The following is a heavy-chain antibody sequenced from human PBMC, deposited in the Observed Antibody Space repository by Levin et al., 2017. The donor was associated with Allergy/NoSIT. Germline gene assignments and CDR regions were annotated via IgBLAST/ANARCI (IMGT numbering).Heavy chain of an antibody. Sequence: PSETLSLTCTVSGYSISSGYYWGWIRQPPGKGLEWIGSIYHSGSTYYNPSLKSRVTISVDTSKNQFSLKLSSVTAADTAVYYCARDLSNSNWFDPWGQGTLVTVSS. CDR3: ARDLSNSNWFDP. J-gene: IGHJ5*02. CDR1: GYSISSGYY. V-gene: IGHV4-38-2*02. CDR2: IYHSGST. D-gene: IGHD4-11*01.